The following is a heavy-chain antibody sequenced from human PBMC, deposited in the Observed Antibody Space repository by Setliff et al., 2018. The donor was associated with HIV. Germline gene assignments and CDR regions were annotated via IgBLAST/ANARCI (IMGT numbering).Heavy chain of an antibody. J-gene: IGHJ4*02. CDR2: IYYSGST. Sequence: KPSETLSLTCTVSGGSVGSGSYYWSWIRQSPGKGLEWIGYIYYSGSTTYNPTLKSRVTMSIDTSKNQFSLKVRSVSAADTAVYYCARDPPGYGDSNDYWGQGMLVTSPQ. CDR1: GGSVGSGSYY. V-gene: IGHV4-61*01. CDR3: ARDPPGYGDSNDY. D-gene: IGHD4-17*01.